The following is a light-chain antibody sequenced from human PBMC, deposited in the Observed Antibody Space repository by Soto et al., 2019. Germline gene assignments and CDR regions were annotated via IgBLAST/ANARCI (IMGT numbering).Light chain of an antibody. CDR1: QSVSGN. CDR3: QQYNNWFSIT. Sequence: EIVITQSPATLSVSPGERATLSCRASQSVSGNLAWYQQKPGQAPRLLIYGASTRANGIPARFSGSGSGAEFTLTISSLQSEDFAVYYCQQYNNWFSITFCQGTRLEIK. V-gene: IGKV3-15*01. CDR2: GAS. J-gene: IGKJ5*01.